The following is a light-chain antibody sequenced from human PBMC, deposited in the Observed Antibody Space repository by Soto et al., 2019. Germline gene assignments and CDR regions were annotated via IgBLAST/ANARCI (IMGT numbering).Light chain of an antibody. Sequence: QSALTQPASVSGSLGQSITISCTGTTRDIAGYNYISWYQRLPGKAPKLMIYQVTIRPPGISNRFSGSKSGNTASLTISGLQAEDEADYYCTSFSSSTSLYVFGTGTKVTVL. CDR1: TRDIAGYNY. V-gene: IGLV2-14*01. CDR3: TSFSSSTSLYV. J-gene: IGLJ1*01. CDR2: QVT.